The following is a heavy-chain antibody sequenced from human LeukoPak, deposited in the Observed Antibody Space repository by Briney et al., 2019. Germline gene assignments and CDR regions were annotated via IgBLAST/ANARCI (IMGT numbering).Heavy chain of an antibody. CDR3: AREGRGTDAFDI. J-gene: IGHJ3*02. D-gene: IGHD3-16*01. V-gene: IGHV3-66*01. CDR2: IYSAGSI. Sequence: GGSLRLSCGASGLIVSSNYMTWVRQAPGKGLEWVSIIYSAGSIDYADSVKGRFTISRDNSKNTVYLQMNNVTGADTAVYYCAREGRGTDAFDIWGQGTIVTVSS. CDR1: GLIVSSNY.